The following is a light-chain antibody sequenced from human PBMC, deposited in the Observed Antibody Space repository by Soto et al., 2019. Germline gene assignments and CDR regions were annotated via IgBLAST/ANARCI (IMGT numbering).Light chain of an antibody. V-gene: IGLV1-40*01. CDR3: QSYDSSLSGSVV. J-gene: IGLJ2*01. Sequence: QSVLTQPPSVSGAPGQRVTISCTGRSSNIGAGYDVHWYQQLPGTAPKLLIYGNSNRPSGVPDRFSGSKSGTSASRAITGLQAEDEADYYCQSYDSSLSGSVVFGGGTKVTVL. CDR1: SSNIGAGYD. CDR2: GNS.